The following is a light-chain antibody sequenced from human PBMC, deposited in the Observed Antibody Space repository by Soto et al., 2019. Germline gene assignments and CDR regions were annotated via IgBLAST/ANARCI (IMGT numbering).Light chain of an antibody. V-gene: IGKV3D-15*01. CDR3: QQYNNWPRWT. Sequence: IVLTQSPGTLSLSPGERVTLSCRASQSVTTRLAWYQHKPGQAPRLLIYGASSRATGIPDRFSGSGSGTDFTLTISSLQSEDFAVYYCQQYNNWPRWTFGQGTKVDIK. J-gene: IGKJ1*01. CDR1: QSVTTR. CDR2: GAS.